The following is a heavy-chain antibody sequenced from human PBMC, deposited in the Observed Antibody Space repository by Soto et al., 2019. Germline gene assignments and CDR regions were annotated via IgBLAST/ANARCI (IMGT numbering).Heavy chain of an antibody. CDR3: AREGGSSTYYPLELDY. CDR1: GGSISSGGYY. Sequence: SETLSLTCTVSGGSISSGGYYWSWIRQHPGKGLEWIGNVYYSGSSHYNPSLKSRVTISIDTSKNQFSLKLSSVTADTGVYFCAREGGSSTYYPLELDYWGQGTLVTVSS. CDR2: VYYSGSS. J-gene: IGHJ4*02. V-gene: IGHV4-31*03. D-gene: IGHD2-2*01.